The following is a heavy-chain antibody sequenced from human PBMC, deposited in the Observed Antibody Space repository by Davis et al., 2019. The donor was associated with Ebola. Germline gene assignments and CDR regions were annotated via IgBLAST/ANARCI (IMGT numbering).Heavy chain of an antibody. J-gene: IGHJ4*02. CDR1: GFTFSSYA. D-gene: IGHD6-19*01. CDR2: IRSKANSYAT. Sequence: GGSLRLSCAASGFTFSSYAMHWVRQASGKGLEWVGRIRSKANSYATAYAASVKGRFTISRDDSKNTAYLQMNSLKTEDTAVYYCAKSGSGWYFLDYWGQGTLVTVSS. CDR3: AKSGSGWYFLDY. V-gene: IGHV3-73*01.